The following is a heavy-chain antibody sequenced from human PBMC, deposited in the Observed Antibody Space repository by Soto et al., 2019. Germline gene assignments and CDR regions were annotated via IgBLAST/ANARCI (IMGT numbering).Heavy chain of an antibody. Sequence: QVQLQESGPGLVKPSETLSLTCTVSGGSISSYYWSWIRQPPGKGLEWIGYIYYSGSTNYNPSLTSRVTISVDTSKNQFSLKLSSVTAADTAVYYCARHGWFGELSGGLFDYWGQGTLVTVSS. J-gene: IGHJ4*02. D-gene: IGHD3-10*01. CDR3: ARHGWFGELSGGLFDY. CDR2: IYYSGST. CDR1: GGSISSYY. V-gene: IGHV4-59*08.